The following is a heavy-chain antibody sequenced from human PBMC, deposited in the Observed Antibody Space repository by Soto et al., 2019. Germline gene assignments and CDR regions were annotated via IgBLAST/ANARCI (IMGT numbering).Heavy chain of an antibody. CDR2: IIPIFGTA. D-gene: IGHD6-6*01. CDR1: GGTFSSYA. V-gene: IGHV1-69*06. J-gene: IGHJ5*02. CDR3: GRGGGADSSSWFDP. Sequence: QVQLVQSGAEVKKPGSSVKVSCKASGGTFSSYAISWVRQAPGQGLEWMGGIIPIFGTANYAQKFQGRVTITEDKSASTADMEVSGLRSGDRAVYYCGRGGGADSSSWFDPWGQGTLVTVSS.